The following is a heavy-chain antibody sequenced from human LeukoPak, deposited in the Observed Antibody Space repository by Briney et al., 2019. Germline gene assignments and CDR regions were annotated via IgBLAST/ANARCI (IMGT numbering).Heavy chain of an antibody. CDR2: INTDGRTI. CDR3: AKDYYYDSSGYYLGYYFDY. Sequence: PGGSLRLSCAASGFTFSRYWMHWVRQAPGKGLVWVSRINTDGRTITYADSVKGRFTISRDNAKNTLYLQMNSLRAEDTAVYYCAKDYYYDSSGYYLGYYFDYWGQGTLVTVSS. CDR1: GFTFSRYW. J-gene: IGHJ4*02. V-gene: IGHV3-74*01. D-gene: IGHD3-22*01.